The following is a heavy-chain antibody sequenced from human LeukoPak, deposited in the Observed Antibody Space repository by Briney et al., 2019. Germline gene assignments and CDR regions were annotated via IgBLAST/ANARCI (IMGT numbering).Heavy chain of an antibody. CDR2: INSVGSNT. D-gene: IGHD4-11*01. CDR1: GFTLSSYW. J-gene: IGHJ6*03. Sequence: GGSLRLSCAASGFTLSSYWMHWVRRVPGTGLVWVSSINSVGSNTNYADSVKGRFTISRDNAKNTVYLQINSLRAEDTAVYYCARGRATTVSFYCYYYMDVWGKGTTVTVS. CDR3: ARGRATTVSFYCYYYMDV. V-gene: IGHV3-74*01.